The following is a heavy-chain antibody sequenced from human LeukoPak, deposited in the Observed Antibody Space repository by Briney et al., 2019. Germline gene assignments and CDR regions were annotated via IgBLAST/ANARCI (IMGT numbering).Heavy chain of an antibody. D-gene: IGHD1/OR15-1a*01. CDR3: ARNKDGPFDY. Sequence: SETLSLTCAVYGGSFSGYYWSWVRQPPGKGLEWIGEINHSGSPNYNPALQSRVTISIHTSKNQFSLKLNSVTAADTAVYYCARNKDGPFDYWGQGTLVTVSS. CDR2: INHSGSP. V-gene: IGHV4-34*01. J-gene: IGHJ4*02. CDR1: GGSFSGYY.